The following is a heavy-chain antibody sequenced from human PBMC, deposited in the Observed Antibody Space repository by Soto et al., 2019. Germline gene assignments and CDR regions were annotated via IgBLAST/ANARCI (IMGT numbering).Heavy chain of an antibody. CDR1: GVSISSHDW. J-gene: IGHJ4*02. D-gene: IGHD1-20*01. Sequence: QVQLQESGPGLVKPSGTLSLTCTVSGVSISSHDWWTWVRQPPGKGLEWIGESHQSGNTNYNSSLGSRVTIPVDKSKNQFSLRLSSVTVADTAVYYCATRDNMKFYWGQGTLATVSS. V-gene: IGHV4-4*02. CDR3: ATRDNMKFY. CDR2: SHQSGNT.